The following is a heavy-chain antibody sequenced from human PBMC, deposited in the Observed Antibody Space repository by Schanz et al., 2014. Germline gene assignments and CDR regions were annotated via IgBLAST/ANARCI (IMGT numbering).Heavy chain of an antibody. V-gene: IGHV3-30*02. Sequence: VQLVQSGGGLVQPGGSLRLSCAASGFTFSSYALHWVRQAPGKGLEWVAFVPFDGSQKFYTDSVKGRFTISRDNSKNTVYLQMNSLRAEDTAVYFCAKIERNEDWGQGTLVTVSS. CDR3: AKIERNED. J-gene: IGHJ4*02. CDR2: VPFDGSQK. CDR1: GFTFSSYA. D-gene: IGHD1-1*01.